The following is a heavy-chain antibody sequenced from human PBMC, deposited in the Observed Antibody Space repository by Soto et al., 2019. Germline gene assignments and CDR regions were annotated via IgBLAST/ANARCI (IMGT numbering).Heavy chain of an antibody. CDR2: INPNSGGT. D-gene: IGHD1-7*01. J-gene: IGHJ6*02. CDR3: ARGQTGTHYGMDV. Sequence: ASVKVSCKASGYTFTGYYMHWVRQAPGQGLEWMGWINPNSGGTNYAQKFQGRVTMTRDTSISTAYMELSRLRSDDTAVYYCARGQTGTHYGMDVWGQGTRVTVSS. V-gene: IGHV1-2*02. CDR1: GYTFTGYY.